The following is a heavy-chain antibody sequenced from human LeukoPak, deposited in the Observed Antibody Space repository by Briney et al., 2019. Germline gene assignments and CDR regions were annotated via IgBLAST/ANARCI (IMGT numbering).Heavy chain of an antibody. CDR1: GFTFSTYA. D-gene: IGHD3-10*01. Sequence: PGGSLRLSCAASGFTFSTYAMSWVRQAPGKGLEWVSVIYSGGSTYYADSVKGRFTISRDNSKNTLYLQMNSLRAEDTAVYYCAGVRGRRWFGELYFDYWGQGTLVTVSS. V-gene: IGHV3-66*01. CDR3: AGVRGRRWFGELYFDY. J-gene: IGHJ4*02. CDR2: IYSGGST.